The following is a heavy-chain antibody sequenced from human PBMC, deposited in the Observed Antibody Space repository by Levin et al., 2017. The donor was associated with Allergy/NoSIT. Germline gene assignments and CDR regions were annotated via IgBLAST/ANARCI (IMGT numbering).Heavy chain of an antibody. CDR1: GFTFSSYA. CDR3: ARGGAGSRYYYYYMDV. J-gene: IGHJ6*03. CDR2: ISYDGSNK. V-gene: IGHV3-30-3*01. D-gene: IGHD3-10*01. Sequence: GESLKISCAASGFTFSSYAMHWVRQAPGKGLEWVAVISYDGSNKYYADSVKGRFTISRDNSKNTLYLQMNSLRAEDTAVYYCARGGAGSRYYYYYMDVWGKGTTVTVSS.